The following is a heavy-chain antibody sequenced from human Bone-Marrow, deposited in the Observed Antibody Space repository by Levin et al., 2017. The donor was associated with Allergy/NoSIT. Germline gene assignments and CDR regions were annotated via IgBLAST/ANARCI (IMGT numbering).Heavy chain of an antibody. Sequence: GGSLRLSCVVSGFTFSNYWMHWVRQAPGKDLMWVSRITNDGSVTGYADSVKGRFTISRDNAKNTLYLQMNSLRAEDTAVYYCARGTATTGNPNWFDPWGQGTLVTVSS. V-gene: IGHV3-74*01. CDR3: ARGTATTGNPNWFDP. CDR2: ITNDGSVT. J-gene: IGHJ5*02. D-gene: IGHD6-13*01. CDR1: GFTFSNYW.